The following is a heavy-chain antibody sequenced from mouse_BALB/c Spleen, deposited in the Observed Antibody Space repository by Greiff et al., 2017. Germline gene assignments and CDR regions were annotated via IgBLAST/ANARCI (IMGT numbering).Heavy chain of an antibody. CDR2: ISYSGST. Sequence: VQLKQSGPGLVKPSQSLSLTCTVTGYSITSDYAWNWIRQFPGNKLEWMGYISYSGSTSYNPSLKSRISITRDTSKNQFFLQLNSVTTEDTATYYCARDYGSRFDYWGQGTTLTVSS. D-gene: IGHD1-1*01. CDR3: ARDYGSRFDY. J-gene: IGHJ2*01. V-gene: IGHV3-2*02. CDR1: GYSITSDYA.